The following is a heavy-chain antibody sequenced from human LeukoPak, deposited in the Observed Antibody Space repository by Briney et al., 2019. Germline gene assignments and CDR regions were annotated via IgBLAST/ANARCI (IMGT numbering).Heavy chain of an antibody. CDR1: GYTFTGYY. Sequence: ASVKVSCKASGYTFTGYYMHWVRQAPGQGLEWMGWINPNSGGTNYAQKFQGRVTMTRDTSISTAYVELSRLRSGDTAVYYCARAFRYCSSTSCYTFPGYWGQGTLVTVSS. CDR2: INPNSGGT. D-gene: IGHD2-2*02. J-gene: IGHJ4*02. CDR3: ARAFRYCSSTSCYTFPGY. V-gene: IGHV1-2*02.